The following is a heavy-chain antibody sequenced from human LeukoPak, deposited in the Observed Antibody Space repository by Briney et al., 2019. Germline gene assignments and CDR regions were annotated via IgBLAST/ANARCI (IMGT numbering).Heavy chain of an antibody. V-gene: IGHV4-59*01. CDR1: GGSISSYY. CDR2: IYYSGST. Sequence: TASETLSLTCTVSGGSISSYYWSWIRQPPGKGLEWIGYIYYSGSTNYNPSLKSRVTISVDTSKNQFSLKLSPVTAADTAVYYCARARSSGTVDYWGQGTLVTVSS. D-gene: IGHD1-1*01. CDR3: ARARSSGTVDY. J-gene: IGHJ4*02.